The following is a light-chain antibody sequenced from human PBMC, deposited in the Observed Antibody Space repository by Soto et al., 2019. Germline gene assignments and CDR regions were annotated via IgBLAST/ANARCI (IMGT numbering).Light chain of an antibody. Sequence: QSLLTQPPSASGTPGQRFTICCSGISSNIGSNTVNWYQQLPGTAPKLLIYSNDRRPSGVPDRFAGSKSGTSASLAISGLQSEDEADYYCAAWDDSLNGAYVFGTGTKVTVL. CDR3: AAWDDSLNGAYV. V-gene: IGLV1-44*01. CDR2: SND. J-gene: IGLJ1*01. CDR1: SSNIGSNT.